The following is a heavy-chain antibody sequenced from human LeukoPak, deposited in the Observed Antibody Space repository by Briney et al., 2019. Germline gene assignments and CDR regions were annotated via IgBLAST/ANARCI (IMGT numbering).Heavy chain of an antibody. Sequence: GGSLRLSCAASGFSFSRFWMTWVRQAPGKGLEWVASIKEDGGEKTYVDSVKGRFTISRDNAQNSLFLQMTSRRAEDSAIYYCARHADVGTVDYWGQGTLVTVSS. CDR3: ARHADVGTVDY. V-gene: IGHV3-7*05. CDR2: IKEDGGEK. D-gene: IGHD4-23*01. J-gene: IGHJ4*02. CDR1: GFSFSRFW.